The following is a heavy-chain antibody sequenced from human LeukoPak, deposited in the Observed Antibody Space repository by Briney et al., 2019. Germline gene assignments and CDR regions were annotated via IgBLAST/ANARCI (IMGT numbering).Heavy chain of an antibody. Sequence: GGSLRLSCGASGSGFSDQCMDWVRQPPGKGLEWVAVIWYDGSNKYYADSVKGRFTISRDNSKNTLYLQMNSLGAEDTAVYYCASGSSGYPPYWGQGTLVTVSS. V-gene: IGHV3-33*08. CDR2: IWYDGSNK. J-gene: IGHJ4*02. CDR3: ASGSSGYPPY. D-gene: IGHD3-22*01. CDR1: GSGFSDQC.